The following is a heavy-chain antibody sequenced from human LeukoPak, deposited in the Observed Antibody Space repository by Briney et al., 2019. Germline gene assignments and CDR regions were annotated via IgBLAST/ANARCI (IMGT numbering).Heavy chain of an antibody. Sequence: GRSLRLSCAASGFTFSSYAMHWVRQAPGKGLEWVAVISYDGSNKYYADSVKGRFTISRDNSKNTPYLQMNSLRAEDTAVYYCARVAAGTFDYWGQGTLVTVSS. CDR2: ISYDGSNK. CDR1: GFTFSSYA. V-gene: IGHV3-30-3*01. J-gene: IGHJ4*02. D-gene: IGHD6-13*01. CDR3: ARVAAGTFDY.